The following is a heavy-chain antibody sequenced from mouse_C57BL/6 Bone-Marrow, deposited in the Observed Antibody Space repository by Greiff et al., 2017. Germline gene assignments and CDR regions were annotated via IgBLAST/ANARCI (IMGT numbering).Heavy chain of an antibody. J-gene: IGHJ3*01. Sequence: QVQLQQPGAVLVKPGASVKMSCKASGYTFTGYWITWVKQRPGQGLEWIGDINPGSGSTNYNEKFKSKATLTVDTSSSTAYMQLSSLNSEDSAVYYCARGGIYYYGPEAYWGQGTLVTVSA. CDR1: GYTFTGYW. CDR3: ARGGIYYYGPEAY. CDR2: INPGSGST. D-gene: IGHD1-1*01. V-gene: IGHV1-55*01.